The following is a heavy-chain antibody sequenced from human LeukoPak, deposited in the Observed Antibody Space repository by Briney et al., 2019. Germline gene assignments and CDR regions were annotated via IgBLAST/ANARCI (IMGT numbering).Heavy chain of an antibody. D-gene: IGHD3-22*01. Sequence: ASVKVSCKASGYTFTGYYMHWVRQAPGQGLEWMGRINPNSGGTNYAQKFQGRVTMTRDTSISTAYMELSRLRSDDTAVYYRAREGYYYDSSGYYWGQGTLVTVSS. J-gene: IGHJ4*02. CDR1: GYTFTGYY. CDR3: AREGYYYDSSGYY. CDR2: INPNSGGT. V-gene: IGHV1-2*06.